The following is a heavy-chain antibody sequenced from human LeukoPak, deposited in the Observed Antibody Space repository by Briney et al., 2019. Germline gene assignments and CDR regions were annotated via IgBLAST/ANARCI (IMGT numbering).Heavy chain of an antibody. CDR3: ARGWLAETTVVTPYNY. Sequence: SVTVSCTASGGTFSSYTISWVRQAPGQGLEWMGGITPIFGRANYAQKFQGRVTITAVESKSTAYMELRSLRSEDTAVYYCARGWLAETTVVTPYNYWGQGTLVTVSS. J-gene: IGHJ4*02. V-gene: IGHV1-69*01. CDR1: GGTFSSYT. CDR2: ITPIFGRA. D-gene: IGHD4-23*01.